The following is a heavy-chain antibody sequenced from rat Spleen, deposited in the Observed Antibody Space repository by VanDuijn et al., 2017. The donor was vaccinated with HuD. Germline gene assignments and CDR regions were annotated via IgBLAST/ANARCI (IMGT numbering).Heavy chain of an antibody. CDR2: ITNNGGST. V-gene: IGHV5-31*01. J-gene: IGHJ4*01. Sequence: EVQLVESGGGLVQPGRSLELSCVASGFTFNNYWMTWIRQAPGKGLEWVASITNNGGSTYYRDSVKGRFTISRDNAKNTLYLQMNSLRSEDTATYYCAKDMNYYSTYPFYVMGDWGQGASVTVSS. CDR3: AKDMNYYSTYPFYVMGD. CDR1: GFTFNNYW. D-gene: IGHD1-2*01.